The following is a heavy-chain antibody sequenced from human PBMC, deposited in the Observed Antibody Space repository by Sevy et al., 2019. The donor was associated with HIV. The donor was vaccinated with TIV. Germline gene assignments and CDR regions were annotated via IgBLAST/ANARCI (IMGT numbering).Heavy chain of an antibody. V-gene: IGHV3-49*03. CDR3: TGVQGTISAYYGFGRDV. CDR1: GFTFGDYA. J-gene: IGHJ6*02. D-gene: IGHD3-10*01. Sequence: GESLKISCTASGFTFGDYAMSWIRQAPGKGLEGVGFIRSKIYGGTTESAASVKGKFTISRDDSKSIANLEMKSLKHVDTAIYDGTGVQGTISAYYGFGRDVWGQGTTVTVSS. CDR2: IRSKIYGGTT.